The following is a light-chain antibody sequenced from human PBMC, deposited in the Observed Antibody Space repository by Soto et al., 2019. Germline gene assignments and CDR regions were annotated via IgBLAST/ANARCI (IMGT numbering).Light chain of an antibody. V-gene: IGKV3-20*01. Sequence: EIVLTQSPGTLSLSPGERATLSCRASQIVSSSYLAWYQQKPGQAPRLLIYAASSRATGIPDKFSGSGSGTDFTLTISRLEPEDFAVYYCQQYYISPLTFGGGTKVEIK. CDR2: AAS. CDR1: QIVSSSY. CDR3: QQYYISPLT. J-gene: IGKJ4*01.